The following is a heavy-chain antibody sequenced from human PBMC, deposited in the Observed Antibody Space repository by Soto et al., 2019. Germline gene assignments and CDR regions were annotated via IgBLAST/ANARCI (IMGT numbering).Heavy chain of an antibody. J-gene: IGHJ6*02. Sequence: VGSLRLSCAVSGFIFSDFSMNWVRQARGKGLEWVASIGSSGGYIFYADSVKGRFTISRDNAKKSLDLQINSLRAEDTAVYYCAREKKHQSLGGRFGMDVWGQGTTVTVSS. CDR3: AREKKHQSLGGRFGMDV. CDR1: GFIFSDFS. CDR2: IGSSGGYI. V-gene: IGHV3-21*01. D-gene: IGHD2-2*01.